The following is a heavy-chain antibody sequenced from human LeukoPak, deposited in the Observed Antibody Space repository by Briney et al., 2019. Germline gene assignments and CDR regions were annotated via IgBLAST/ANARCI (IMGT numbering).Heavy chain of an antibody. D-gene: IGHD3-22*01. J-gene: IGHJ4*02. CDR1: GFTFSSYS. Sequence: GGSLRLSCAASGFTFSSYSMNWVRQAPGKGLEWVSSISSSSSYIYYADSVKGRFTISRDNSKNTLYLQVNSLRAEDTAVYYCARDYSSGYYRTFDYWGQGTLVTVSS. CDR3: ARDYSSGYYRTFDY. V-gene: IGHV3-21*01. CDR2: ISSSSSYI.